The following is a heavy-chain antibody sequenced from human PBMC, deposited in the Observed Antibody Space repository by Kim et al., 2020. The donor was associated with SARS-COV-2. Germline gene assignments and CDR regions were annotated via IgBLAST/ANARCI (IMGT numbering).Heavy chain of an antibody. J-gene: IGHJ4*02. CDR3: ARVESGGSYYGY. V-gene: IGHV1-18*01. Sequence: ASVKVSCKASGYTFTSYDINWVRQAPGQGPEWMGWISAYNGNTNYAQNLQGRVTMTRDTSTSTAYMELRSLRSDDTAVYYCARVESGGSYYGYWGQGTLVTVSS. CDR1: GYTFTSYD. CDR2: ISAYNGNT. D-gene: IGHD1-26*01.